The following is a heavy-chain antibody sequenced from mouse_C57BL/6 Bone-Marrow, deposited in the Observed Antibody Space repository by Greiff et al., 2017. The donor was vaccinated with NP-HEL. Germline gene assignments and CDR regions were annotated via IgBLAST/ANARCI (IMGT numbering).Heavy chain of an antibody. Sequence: EVQVVESGGGLVKPGGSLKLSCAASGFTFSSYAMSWVRQTPEKRLEWVATISSGGSYTYYPDSVKGRFTISRDNAKNTLYLQMSSLRSEDTAMYYCAREDYYGSSYAMDYWGQGTSVTVSS. D-gene: IGHD1-1*01. CDR1: GFTFSSYA. CDR3: AREDYYGSSYAMDY. V-gene: IGHV5-9-3*01. J-gene: IGHJ4*01. CDR2: ISSGGSYT.